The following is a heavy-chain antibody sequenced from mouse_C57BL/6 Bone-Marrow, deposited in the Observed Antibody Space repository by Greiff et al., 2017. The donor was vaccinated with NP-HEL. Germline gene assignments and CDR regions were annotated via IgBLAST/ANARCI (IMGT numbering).Heavy chain of an antibody. J-gene: IGHJ3*01. V-gene: IGHV1-63*01. Sequence: QVHVKQSGAELVRPGTSVKMSCKASGYTFTNYWIGWAKQRPGHGLEWIGDIYPGGGYTNYNEKFKGKATLTADKSSSTAYMQFSSLTSEDSAIYYCARWGGSSPFAYWGQGTLVTVSA. CDR3: ARWGGSSPFAY. D-gene: IGHD1-1*01. CDR1: GYTFTNYW. CDR2: IYPGGGYT.